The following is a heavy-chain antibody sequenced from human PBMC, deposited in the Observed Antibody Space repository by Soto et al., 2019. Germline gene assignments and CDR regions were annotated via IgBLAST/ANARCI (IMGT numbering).Heavy chain of an antibody. D-gene: IGHD2-21*02. Sequence: DVKLVESGGGMVQPGDSLRLSCEVSGFIFSMYSMSWVRQTPGKGLEWVAKIPQDGVDGHYADAVKGRFTISRENGKNSLYLQMNNLRAEYTAVYYCARDHLILPAHDFFYGSDVWGRGATVTVSS. J-gene: IGHJ6*02. CDR1: GFIFSMYS. CDR3: ARDHLILPAHDFFYGSDV. V-gene: IGHV3-7*03. CDR2: IPQDGVDG.